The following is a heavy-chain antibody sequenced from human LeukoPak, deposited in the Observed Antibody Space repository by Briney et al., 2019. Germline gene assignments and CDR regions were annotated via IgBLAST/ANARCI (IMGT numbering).Heavy chain of an antibody. CDR2: MNPKSGNT. D-gene: IGHD3-3*01. J-gene: IGHJ6*03. CDR3: ARGKDFWSAIQEHYMDV. Sequence: ASVKVSCKASGYTFPTYDINWVRLATGQGLEWMGWMNPKSGNTGYAQKFQGRVTMTRNTSITTAYLELASLTSEDTAVYYCARGKDFWSAIQEHYMDVWGKGTTVTVSS. V-gene: IGHV1-8*01. CDR1: GYTFPTYD.